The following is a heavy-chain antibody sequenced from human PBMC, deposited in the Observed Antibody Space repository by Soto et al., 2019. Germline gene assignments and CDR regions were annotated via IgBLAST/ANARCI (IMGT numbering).Heavy chain of an antibody. V-gene: IGHV3-13*01. Sequence: GGSLRLSCAASGFTFSSYDMHWVRQATGKSLEWVSAIGTAGDTYYPGSVKGRFTISRENAKNSLYLQMNSLRAGDTAVYYCAMGPVSGGSWGWFDPWGQGTLVTVSS. CDR3: AMGPVSGGSWGWFDP. CDR1: GFTFSSYD. J-gene: IGHJ5*02. CDR2: IGTAGDT. D-gene: IGHD2-15*01.